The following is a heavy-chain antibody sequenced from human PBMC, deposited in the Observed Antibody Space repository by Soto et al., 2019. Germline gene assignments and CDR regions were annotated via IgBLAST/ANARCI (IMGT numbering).Heavy chain of an antibody. CDR1: GGSISTYY. CDR3: ARHWHYGSAFGY. D-gene: IGHD1-7*01. V-gene: IGHV4-59*08. Sequence: PSETLSLTCTVSGGSISTYYWSWIRQPPGKALEWIGYIYYSGSTNYNPSLKSRVTMSVDTSKNQFSLKLNSLTAADTAVYYCARHWHYGSAFGYWGQGTLVTVPS. J-gene: IGHJ4*02. CDR2: IYYSGST.